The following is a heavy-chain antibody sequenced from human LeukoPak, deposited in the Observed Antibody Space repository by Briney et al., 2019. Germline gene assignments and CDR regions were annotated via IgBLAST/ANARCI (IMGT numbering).Heavy chain of an antibody. Sequence: SETLSLTCTVSGASIRTYYWSWIRQPPGKGLEWIGYIYYSGSTKYNPSLKSRVTISVATSKNQLSLKLSSVTAADTAVYYCARDVTAAFDYWGQGTLVTVSS. V-gene: IGHV4-59*12. CDR1: GASIRTYY. CDR2: IYYSGST. J-gene: IGHJ4*02. D-gene: IGHD6-13*01. CDR3: ARDVTAAFDY.